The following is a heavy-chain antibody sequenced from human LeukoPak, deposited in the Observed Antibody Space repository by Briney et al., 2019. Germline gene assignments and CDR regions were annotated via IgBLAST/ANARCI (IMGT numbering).Heavy chain of an antibody. CDR2: ISGSGGST. CDR1: GFTFSSYA. Sequence: GESLRLSCAASGFTFSSYAMSWVRRAPGKGLEWVSTISGSGGSTYYADSVKGRFTISRDNSKNTLYLQMNSLRAEDTAVYYCAKGGLYGDYGYYYYGMDVWGQGTTVTVSS. CDR3: AKGGLYGDYGYYYYGMDV. J-gene: IGHJ6*02. D-gene: IGHD4-17*01. V-gene: IGHV3-23*01.